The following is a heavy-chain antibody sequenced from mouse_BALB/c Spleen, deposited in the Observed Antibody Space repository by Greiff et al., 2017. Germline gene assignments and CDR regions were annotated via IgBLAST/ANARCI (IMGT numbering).Heavy chain of an antibody. CDR3: ARNGEVRGFAY. J-gene: IGHJ3*01. CDR2: IWSGGIT. CDR1: GFSLTSYG. V-gene: IGHV2-2*02. D-gene: IGHD2-14*01. Sequence: VQLQQSGPGLVQPSQSLSITCTVSGFSLTSYGVHWVRQSPGKGLEWLGVIWSGGITDYNAAFISRLSISKDNSKSQVFFKMNSLQANDTAIYYCARNGEVRGFAYWGQGTLVTVSA.